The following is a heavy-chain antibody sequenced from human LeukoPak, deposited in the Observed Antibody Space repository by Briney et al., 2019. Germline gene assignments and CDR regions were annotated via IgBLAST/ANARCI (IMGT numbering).Heavy chain of an antibody. CDR3: ARGPVAGTGGAGFDC. Sequence: GASVKVSCKASGYTFTSYGISWVRQTPGQGLEWMGWNSAYNGNTNYAQKLQGRVTMTTDTSTSTAYMELRSLRSDDTAVYYCARGPVAGTGGAGFDCWGQGTLVTVSS. CDR1: GYTFTSYG. V-gene: IGHV1-18*01. J-gene: IGHJ4*02. D-gene: IGHD6-19*01. CDR2: NSAYNGNT.